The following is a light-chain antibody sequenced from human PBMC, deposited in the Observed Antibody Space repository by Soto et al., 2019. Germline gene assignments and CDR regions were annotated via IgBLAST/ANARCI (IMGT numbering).Light chain of an antibody. CDR2: LAS. Sequence: DVVMTQSPESLAVSLGERATINCKSSQSVLYSSNNKNYLGWYQQKPGQPPILLISLASSRDSGVPDRFSGSGSGTDFTLTISNLQAEDVATYHCLQYLTIPRTFGQGTKVEVK. CDR3: LQYLTIPRT. CDR1: QSVLYSSNNKNY. V-gene: IGKV4-1*01. J-gene: IGKJ1*01.